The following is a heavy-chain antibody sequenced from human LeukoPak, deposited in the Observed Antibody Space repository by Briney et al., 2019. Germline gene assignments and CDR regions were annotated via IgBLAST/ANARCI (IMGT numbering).Heavy chain of an antibody. CDR2: ISWNSGSI. J-gene: IGHJ6*02. V-gene: IGHV3-9*01. Sequence: GGSLRLSCAASGFTFDDYAMHWVRQAPGKGLEGVSGISWNSGSIGYADSVKGRFTISRDNAKNSLYLQMNSLRAEDTALYYCAKDREDYYDSSGYSYGMDVWGQGTTVTVSS. CDR3: AKDREDYYDSSGYSYGMDV. D-gene: IGHD3-22*01. CDR1: GFTFDDYA.